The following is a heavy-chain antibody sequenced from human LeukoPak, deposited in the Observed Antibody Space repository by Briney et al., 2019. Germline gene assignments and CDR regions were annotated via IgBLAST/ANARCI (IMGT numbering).Heavy chain of an antibody. CDR3: ARQSSDYYYYYMDV. CDR2: IYDSGDE. V-gene: IGHV4-39*01. J-gene: IGHJ6*03. CDR1: GGSISTSAFY. Sequence: SETLSLTCTVSGGSISTSAFYWGWIRQPPGKGLEWIGSIYDSGDEFLNPSLKSRVTISADTSKYQFSLKLNSVTAADTAMYYCARQSSDYYYYYMDVWGEGITVTVSS.